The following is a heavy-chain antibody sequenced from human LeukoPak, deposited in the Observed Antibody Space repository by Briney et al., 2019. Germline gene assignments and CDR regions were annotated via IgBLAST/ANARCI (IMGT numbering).Heavy chain of an antibody. V-gene: IGHV1-46*01. CDR3: ARVRKYYDFSLNSHYYYMDV. D-gene: IGHD3-3*01. Sequence: ASVKVSCKASGYTFTTYYMHWVRQAPGQGLEWMGVINPSGGRTSYAQKFQGRVTMTRDTSISTAYMELSRLRSDDTAVYYCARVRKYYDFSLNSHYYYMDVWGKGTTVTVSS. CDR1: GYTFTTYY. CDR2: INPSGGRT. J-gene: IGHJ6*03.